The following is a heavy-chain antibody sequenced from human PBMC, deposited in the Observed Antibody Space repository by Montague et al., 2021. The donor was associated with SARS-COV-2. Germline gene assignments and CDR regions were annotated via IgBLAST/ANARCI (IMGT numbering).Heavy chain of an antibody. CDR2: ISPTGST. D-gene: IGHD3-16*01. J-gene: IGHJ4*02. CDR1: GGSFSRYF. V-gene: IGHV4-34*01. CDR3: VGAPNEYYFDY. Sequence: SETLSLTCDVYGGSFSRYFWSWIRQPPERGPELIGHISPTGSTRYNPSLDSRVTISLDTSKSRLSLELTSVTVADTSIYFCVGAPNEYYFDYWGQGTPVSVSS.